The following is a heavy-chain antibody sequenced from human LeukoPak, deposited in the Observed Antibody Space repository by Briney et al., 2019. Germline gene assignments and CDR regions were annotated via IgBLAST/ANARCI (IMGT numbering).Heavy chain of an antibody. Sequence: PGGSLRLSCAASGFTFSSYWMHWVRQAPGKGLVWVSRINSDGSSTSYADSVKGRFTISRDNAKNTLYLQMNRLRAEDTAVYYCASVKDLNYDFWSGRYYMDVWGKGTTVTVSS. J-gene: IGHJ6*03. CDR1: GFTFSSYW. D-gene: IGHD3-3*01. V-gene: IGHV3-74*01. CDR2: INSDGSST. CDR3: ASVKDLNYDFWSGRYYMDV.